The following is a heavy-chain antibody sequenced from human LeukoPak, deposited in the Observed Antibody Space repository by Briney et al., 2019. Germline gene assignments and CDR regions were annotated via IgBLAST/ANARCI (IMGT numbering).Heavy chain of an antibody. CDR1: GFTFSDSA. V-gene: IGHV3-73*01. CDR2: IRSKPQSYAT. Sequence: PGGSLKPSCAASGFTFSDSAIHWVRQASGKGLEWVGRIRSKPQSYATAYDESLKGRFTISRDDSKNTAYLQMSSLKIEDTAVYYCTRVGPSTVVDYWGQGTQVTVSS. CDR3: TRVGPSTVVDY. J-gene: IGHJ4*02. D-gene: IGHD1-26*01.